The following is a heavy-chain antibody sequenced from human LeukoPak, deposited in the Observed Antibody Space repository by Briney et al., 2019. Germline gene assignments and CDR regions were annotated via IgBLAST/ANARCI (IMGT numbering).Heavy chain of an antibody. Sequence: PGGSLRLSCAASGFTFSSYGMHWVRQAPGKGLEWVAFIRYDGSIKYCADSVKGRFTISRDNSKNTLYLQMDSLRAEDTAVYYCARDIGSYGAVDLWGQGAMVTVSS. V-gene: IGHV3-30*02. CDR3: ARDIGSYGAVDL. CDR1: GFTFSSYG. CDR2: IRYDGSIK. J-gene: IGHJ3*01. D-gene: IGHD1-26*01.